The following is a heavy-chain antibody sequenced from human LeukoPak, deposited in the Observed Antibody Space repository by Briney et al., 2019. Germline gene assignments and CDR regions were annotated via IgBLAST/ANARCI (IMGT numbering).Heavy chain of an antibody. CDR2: IYISGST. CDR3: AREYYDTSGLDY. J-gene: IGHJ4*02. V-gene: IGHV4-4*07. Sequence: SETLSLTCIVSGGSISSYYWSWIRQPAGKGLGWIGRIYISGSTNHNPSLKSRVIMSVDTSKNQFSLKLSSVTAADTAVYYCAREYYDTSGLDYWGQGTLVIVS. D-gene: IGHD3-22*01. CDR1: GGSISSYY.